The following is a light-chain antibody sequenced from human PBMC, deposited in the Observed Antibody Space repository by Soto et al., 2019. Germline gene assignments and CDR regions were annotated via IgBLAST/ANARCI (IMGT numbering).Light chain of an antibody. CDR2: AVS. V-gene: IGLV2-18*01. J-gene: IGLJ1*01. Sequence: QSVLPPPPSVSGSPGQSFTISCTGTSSDLASYNRVSWYQRPPGTDPKLVIDAVSTRPSGIPHRFSGSKSGNTASLTISGLQPGDEVEYYGSLYTSASTDVFGTGTKAKVL. CDR1: SSDLASYNR. CDR3: SLYTSASTDV.